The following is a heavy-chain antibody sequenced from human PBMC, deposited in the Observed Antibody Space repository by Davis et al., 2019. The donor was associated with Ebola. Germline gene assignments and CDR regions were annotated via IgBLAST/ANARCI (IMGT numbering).Heavy chain of an antibody. CDR3: AKDVLPRAFDL. V-gene: IGHV3-21*05. D-gene: IGHD2-15*01. J-gene: IGHJ3*01. CDR1: GFTFSVYS. CDR2: IDSSSNLV. Sequence: GGSLRLSCAASGFTFSVYSMDWVRQAPGKGLECVAHIDSSSNLVYYADSVKGRFTISRDNAKNTLYLQMNSLRADNPAEYFWAKDVLPRAFDLWGKGTMVTV.